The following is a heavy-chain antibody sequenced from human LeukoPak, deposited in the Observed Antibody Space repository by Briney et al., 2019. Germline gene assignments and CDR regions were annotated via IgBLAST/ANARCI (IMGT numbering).Heavy chain of an antibody. CDR3: ARGVGSSYNFDY. Sequence: SETLSLTCTVSGGSISSGGYYWSWIRQHPGKGLEWIGYIYYSGSTYYNPSLKSRVTISVDTSKNQFSLKLSSVTAADTAVYYCARGVGSSYNFDYWGQGTLVTVSS. V-gene: IGHV4-31*03. J-gene: IGHJ4*02. D-gene: IGHD2-2*02. CDR1: GGSISSGGYY. CDR2: IYYSGST.